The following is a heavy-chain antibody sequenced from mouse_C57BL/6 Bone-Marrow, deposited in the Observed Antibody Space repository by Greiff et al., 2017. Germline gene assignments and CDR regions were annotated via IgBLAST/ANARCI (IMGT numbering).Heavy chain of an antibody. D-gene: IGHD2-12*01. V-gene: IGHV14-3*01. J-gene: IGHJ3*01. CDR2: IDPANGNT. CDR1: GFHIQNTY. CDR3: ARTYYSPWFAY. Sequence: VKLQPSVAELVRPGASVTLSCTASGFHIQNTYMHWVKQRPEQGLAWIGRIDPANGNTKYAPKFQGKATITADTSSNTAYLQLSSLTSEDTAIYYCARTYYSPWFAYWGQGTLVTVSA.